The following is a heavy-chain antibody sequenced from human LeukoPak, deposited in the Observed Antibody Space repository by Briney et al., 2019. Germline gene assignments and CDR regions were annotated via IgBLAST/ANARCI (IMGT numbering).Heavy chain of an antibody. D-gene: IGHD5-18*01. V-gene: IGHV1-8*01. CDR3: ATVRDTAMARRAFDY. Sequence: GASVKVSCKASGYTFTSYDINWVRQATGQGLEWMGWMNPNSGNTGYARKFQGRVTMTRNTSISTAYMELSSLRSEDTAVYYCATVRDTAMARRAFDYWGQGTLVTVSS. CDR1: GYTFTSYD. J-gene: IGHJ4*02. CDR2: MNPNSGNT.